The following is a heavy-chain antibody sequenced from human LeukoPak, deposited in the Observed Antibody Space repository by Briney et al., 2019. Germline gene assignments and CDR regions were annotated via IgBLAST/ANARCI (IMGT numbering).Heavy chain of an antibody. CDR2: IKSKTDGGTT. D-gene: IGHD6-13*01. J-gene: IGHJ4*02. V-gene: IGHV3-15*01. CDR1: GFTFSNAW. CDR3: TSHRIIGYSSSWRFDY. Sequence: GGSLRLSCAASGFTFSNAWMSWVRQAPGKGLEWVGRIKSKTDGGTTDYAAPVKGRFTISRDDSKNTLYLQMNSLKTEDTAVYYCTSHRIIGYSSSWRFDYWGQGTLVTVSS.